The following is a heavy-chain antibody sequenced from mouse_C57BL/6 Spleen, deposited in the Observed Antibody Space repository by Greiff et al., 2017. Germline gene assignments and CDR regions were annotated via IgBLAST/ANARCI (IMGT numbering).Heavy chain of an antibody. Sequence: VQLQQPGAELVKPGASVKVSCKASGYTFTSYWMHWVKQRPGQGLEWIGRIHPSDSDTNYNQKFKGKATLTVDKSSSTAYMQLSSLTSEDSAVYYCAHYGSSYVGWYFDVWGTGTTVTVAS. CDR2: IHPSDSDT. D-gene: IGHD1-1*01. J-gene: IGHJ1*03. CDR1: GYTFTSYW. V-gene: IGHV1-74*01. CDR3: AHYGSSYVGWYFDV.